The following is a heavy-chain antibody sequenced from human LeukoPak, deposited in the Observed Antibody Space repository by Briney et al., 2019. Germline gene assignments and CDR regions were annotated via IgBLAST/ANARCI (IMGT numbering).Heavy chain of an antibody. V-gene: IGHV4-61*02. CDR1: GGSVSSGTYY. CDR3: AGNRDAYFLNAFDI. J-gene: IGHJ3*02. CDR2: IFPGGNT. D-gene: IGHD5-24*01. Sequence: SETLSLTCTLSGGSVSSGTYYWNWMRQPAGKGLEWIGRIFPGGNTYFNPSLKSRVAISVDSSKNQFSLTLSSVTAADTAVYYCAGNRDAYFLNAFDIWGQGTMVTVSS.